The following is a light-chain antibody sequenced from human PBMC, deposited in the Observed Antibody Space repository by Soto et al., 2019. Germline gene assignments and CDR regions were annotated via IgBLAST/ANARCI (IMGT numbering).Light chain of an antibody. J-gene: IGLJ1*01. CDR2: EVT. CDR3: SSYTTSSTVV. V-gene: IGLV2-14*01. Sequence: QSALTQPASVSGSPGQSITISCTGTSSNVGNYNYVSWYQQYPGKAPELMIYEVTNRPSGVSNRFSGSKSGNTASLTISGLQAEDEADYYCSSYTTSSTVVFGSGTKGTVL. CDR1: SSNVGNYNY.